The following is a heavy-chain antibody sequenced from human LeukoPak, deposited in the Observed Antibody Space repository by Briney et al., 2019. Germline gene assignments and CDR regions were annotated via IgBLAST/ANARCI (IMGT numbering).Heavy chain of an antibody. Sequence: KPSETLSLTCAVYGGSFSGYYWSWIRQPPGKGLEWIGEINHSGSTNYNPSLKGRVTISVDTSKNQFSLKLSSVTAADTAVYYCARGRTLRYFDWLLSPFDYWGQGTLVTVSS. J-gene: IGHJ4*02. CDR3: ARGRTLRYFDWLLSPFDY. CDR1: GGSFSGYY. D-gene: IGHD3-9*01. CDR2: INHSGST. V-gene: IGHV4-34*01.